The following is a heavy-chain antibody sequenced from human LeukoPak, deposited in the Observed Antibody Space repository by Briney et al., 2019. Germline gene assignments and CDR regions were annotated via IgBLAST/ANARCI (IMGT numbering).Heavy chain of an antibody. V-gene: IGHV4-39*07. CDR1: GGSISSSSYY. D-gene: IGHD3-10*01. J-gene: IGHJ6*02. CDR2: IYYSGST. Sequence: SETLSLTCTVSGGSISSSSYYWGWIRQPPGKGLEWIGSIYYSGSTYYNPSLKSRVTISVDTSKNQFSLKLSSVTAADTAVYYCASGGYYGSGSYYKRYYYYGMDVWGQGTTVTVSS. CDR3: ASGGYYGSGSYYKRYYYYGMDV.